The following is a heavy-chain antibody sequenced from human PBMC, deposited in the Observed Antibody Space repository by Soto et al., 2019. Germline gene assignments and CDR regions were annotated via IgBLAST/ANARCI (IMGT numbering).Heavy chain of an antibody. CDR2: ISAYNGNT. CDR1: GYTFTSYG. V-gene: IGHV1-18*01. D-gene: IGHD3-22*01. CDR3: ARGLYYYDSSGSPDY. Sequence: ASVKVSCKASGYTFTSYGISWVRQAPGQGLEWMGWISAYNGNTNYAQKLQGRVTMTTDTSTSTAYMELRSLRSDDTAVYYCARGLYYYDSSGSPDYWGQGTLVTVSS. J-gene: IGHJ4*02.